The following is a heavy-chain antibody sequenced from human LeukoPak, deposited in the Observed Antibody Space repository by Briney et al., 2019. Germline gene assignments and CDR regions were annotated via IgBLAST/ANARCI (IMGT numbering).Heavy chain of an antibody. Sequence: SVTVSCKASGGTFSSYAISWVRQAPGQGLEWMGGIIPIFGTANYAQKFQGRVTITTDESTSTAYMELSSLRSEDTAVYYCARAGRVLYSSGWVYWGQGTLVTVSS. V-gene: IGHV1-69*05. D-gene: IGHD6-19*01. CDR3: ARAGRVLYSSGWVY. J-gene: IGHJ4*02. CDR2: IIPIFGTA. CDR1: GGTFSSYA.